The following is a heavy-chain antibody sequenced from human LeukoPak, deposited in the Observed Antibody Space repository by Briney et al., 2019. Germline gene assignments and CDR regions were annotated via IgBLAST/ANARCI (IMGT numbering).Heavy chain of an antibody. V-gene: IGHV1-2*02. D-gene: IGHD3-22*01. CDR2: INPNSGGT. CDR3: ARVGDYDSSGTDFDY. CDR1: GYTTTGYY. J-gene: IGHJ4*02. Sequence: ASVKVSCKASGYTTTGYYMHWVRQAPGQGLEWMGWINPNSGGTNYAQKFQGRVTMTRDTSISTAYMELSRLRSDDTAVYYCARVGDYDSSGTDFDYWGQGTLVTVSS.